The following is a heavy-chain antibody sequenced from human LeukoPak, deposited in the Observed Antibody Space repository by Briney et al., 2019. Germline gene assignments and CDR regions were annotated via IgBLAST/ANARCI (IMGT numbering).Heavy chain of an antibody. CDR1: GGPISSSSYY. D-gene: IGHD4-17*01. CDR3: ASHHKSTVTTFYYYYMDV. CDR2: IYYSGIM. V-gene: IGHV4-39*07. Sequence: SETLSLTCTVSGGPISSSSYYWGWIRQPPGKGLEWIGNIYYSGIMYWNLSLKSRVTISIDTSKKQFSLKLSSVTAADTAVYYCASHHKSTVTTFYYYYMDVWGKGTTVTVSS. J-gene: IGHJ6*03.